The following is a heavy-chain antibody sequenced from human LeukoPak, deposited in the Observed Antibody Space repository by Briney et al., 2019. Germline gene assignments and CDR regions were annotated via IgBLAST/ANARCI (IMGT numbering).Heavy chain of an antibody. CDR2: INPNSGGT. D-gene: IGHD3-10*01. CDR1: GYTFTVYY. V-gene: IGHV1-2*02. J-gene: IGHJ6*02. Sequence: ASVKVSCKASGYTFTVYYMHWVRQAPGQGLEWMGWINPNSGGTNYAQKFQGRVTMTRDTSISTAYMELSRLRSDDTAVYYCARDQKRYLNYYYGMDVWGQGTTVTVSS. CDR3: ARDQKRYLNYYYGMDV.